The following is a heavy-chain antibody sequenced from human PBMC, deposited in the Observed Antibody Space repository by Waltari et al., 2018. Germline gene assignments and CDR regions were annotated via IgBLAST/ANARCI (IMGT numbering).Heavy chain of an antibody. Sequence: QVQLQESGPGLVKPPETLSLTCTVSGDPLSSGHALSWVRQSPGKGLEWIGQVHGSGKTNYNPSLDSRVSISKDTSNKQFSLKLTFATAADTAVYYCARDRGRGLYLGSWGQGILVTVSP. CDR3: ARDRGRGLYLGS. CDR2: VHGSGKT. D-gene: IGHD2-15*01. V-gene: IGHV4-4*03. J-gene: IGHJ4*02. CDR1: GDPLSSGHA.